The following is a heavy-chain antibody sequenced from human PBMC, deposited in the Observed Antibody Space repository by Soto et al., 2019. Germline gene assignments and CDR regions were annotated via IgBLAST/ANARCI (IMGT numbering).Heavy chain of an antibody. Sequence: QLQLQESGPGLVKPSETLSLTCTVSGGSISSSSYYWGWIRQPPGKGLEWIGSIYYSGSTYYNPCLKSRVIISVETSKNQFSLKLSSVTAGDTAVYYCARWREGIQLWLRWFDPWGQGTLVTVSS. CDR2: IYYSGST. CDR1: GGSISSSSYY. D-gene: IGHD5-18*01. J-gene: IGHJ5*02. V-gene: IGHV4-39*01. CDR3: ARWREGIQLWLRWFDP.